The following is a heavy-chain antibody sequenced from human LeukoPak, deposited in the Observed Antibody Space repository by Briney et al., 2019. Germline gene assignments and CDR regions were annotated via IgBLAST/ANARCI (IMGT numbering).Heavy chain of an antibody. D-gene: IGHD2-2*01. CDR2: ISGSGGST. Sequence: GGSLRLSCGASGFTFSSYAMSWVRQAPGKGLEWVSAISGSGGSTYYADSVKGRFTISRDNSKNTLYLQMNSLRAEDTAVYYCAKDGRYCSSTSCYAGHGWFDPWGQGTLVTVPS. J-gene: IGHJ5*02. CDR1: GFTFSSYA. V-gene: IGHV3-23*01. CDR3: AKDGRYCSSTSCYAGHGWFDP.